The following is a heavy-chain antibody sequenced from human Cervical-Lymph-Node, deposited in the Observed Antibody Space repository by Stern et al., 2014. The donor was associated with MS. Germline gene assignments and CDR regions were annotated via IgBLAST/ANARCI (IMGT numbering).Heavy chain of an antibody. CDR2: IIPLFGTT. D-gene: IGHD1-26*01. Sequence: QMQLVQSGAEVRKPGSSVKVSCKASGGTFSNSGISWVRQAPGQGLEWMGGIIPLFGTTNYAQKFQGRVTITADKSKGTAFLELRSLTSDDTAVYYCARDLGVGPTAYWGQGTLVTVSS. CDR1: GGTFSNSG. J-gene: IGHJ4*02. V-gene: IGHV1-69*06. CDR3: ARDLGVGPTAY.